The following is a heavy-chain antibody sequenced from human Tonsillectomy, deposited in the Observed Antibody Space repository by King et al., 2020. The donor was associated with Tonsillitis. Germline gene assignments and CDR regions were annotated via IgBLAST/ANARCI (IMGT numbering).Heavy chain of an antibody. V-gene: IGHV4-34*01. J-gene: IGHJ5*02. CDR3: ARGSRGYSYGYRPNWFDP. D-gene: IGHD5-18*01. CDR1: GGSFSGYY. Sequence: VQLQQWGAGLLKPSETLSFTCAVYGGSFSGYYWSWIRQPPGKGLEWIGEINHSGSTNYNPSLKSRVTISEDTSKNQFSLRLSSVTAADTAVYYCARGSRGYSYGYRPNWFDPWGQGTLVTVSS. CDR2: INHSGST.